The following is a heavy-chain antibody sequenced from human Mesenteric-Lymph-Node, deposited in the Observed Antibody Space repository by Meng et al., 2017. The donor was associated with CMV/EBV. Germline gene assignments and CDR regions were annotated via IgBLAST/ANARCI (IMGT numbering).Heavy chain of an antibody. D-gene: IGHD1-1*01. CDR2: ISGYGDTI. CDR1: GFTFSSSE. CDR3: ARNWNGDYYGMDV. J-gene: IGHJ6*02. Sequence: SCAASGFTFSSSEMNWVRQAPGKGLEWVSSISGYGDTIHYADSVKGLFTISRDNAKNSLYLQMNSLRAEDTAVYYCARNWNGDYYGMDVWGQGTTVTVSS. V-gene: IGHV3-48*03.